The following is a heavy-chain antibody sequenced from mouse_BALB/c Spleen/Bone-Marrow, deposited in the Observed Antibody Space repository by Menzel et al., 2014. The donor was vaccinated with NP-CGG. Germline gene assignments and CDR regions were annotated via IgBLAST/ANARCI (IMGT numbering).Heavy chain of an antibody. V-gene: IGHV1-31*01. J-gene: IGHJ1*01. CDR2: IYPYNGVS. CDR3: ESRGEYFDV. Sequence: EVKLVESGPELVKPGASVKISCKAPGYSFTGYYMHWVKQSHGNSLDWNGYIYPYNGVSSYNQKFKGKATLTVDKSSSTAYMELRSLTSDDSAVYYCESRGEYFDVWGAGTTVTVSS. CDR1: GYSFTGYY.